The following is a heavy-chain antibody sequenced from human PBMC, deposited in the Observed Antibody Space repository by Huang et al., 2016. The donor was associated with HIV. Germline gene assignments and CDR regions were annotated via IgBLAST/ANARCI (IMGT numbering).Heavy chain of an antibody. D-gene: IGHD2-15*01. V-gene: IGHV1-24*01. Sequence: QVQLVESGAELKKPGASVRVSCKVSGYTVRELSLHWVRQAPEKGLVWMGGFYPEEGETIYAQSLQGRVTMTEDTSTDTAYMELSSLRPEDTAVYYCATSTPDVGAGVLRSAFDIWGQGTMVTVSS. CDR3: ATSTPDVGAGVLRSAFDI. CDR2: FYPEEGET. J-gene: IGHJ3*02. CDR1: GYTVRELS.